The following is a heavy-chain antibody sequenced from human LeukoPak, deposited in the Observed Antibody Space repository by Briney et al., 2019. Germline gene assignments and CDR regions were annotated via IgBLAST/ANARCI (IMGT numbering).Heavy chain of an antibody. V-gene: IGHV3-23*01. CDR3: AKEYSVRNQFDY. CDR2: ISAGGGNT. D-gene: IGHD1-14*01. CDR1: GFTVSSNY. J-gene: IGHJ4*02. Sequence: GGSLRLSCAASGFTVSSNYMSWVRQAPGKGLEWVSAISAGGGNTYYADSVKGRFTISRDNSKNTLFLEMNSLRAEDTAVYYCAKEYSVRNQFDYWGQGTLVAVSS.